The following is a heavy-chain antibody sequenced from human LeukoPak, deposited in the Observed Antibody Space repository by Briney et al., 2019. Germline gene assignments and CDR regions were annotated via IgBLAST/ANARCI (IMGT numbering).Heavy chain of an antibody. V-gene: IGHV3-23*01. D-gene: IGHD2-21*01. Sequence: GGPLRLSCVGSGFTFRSHAMSWVRQAPEKGLEFVSGIYENGGTTYYADSVKGRFSISRDNSKNTLYLQMDSLRGEDTAVYYCAKDFRIGYSAHFDYWGQGALVTVSS. CDR3: AKDFRIGYSAHFDY. CDR1: GFTFRSHA. CDR2: IYENGGTT. J-gene: IGHJ4*02.